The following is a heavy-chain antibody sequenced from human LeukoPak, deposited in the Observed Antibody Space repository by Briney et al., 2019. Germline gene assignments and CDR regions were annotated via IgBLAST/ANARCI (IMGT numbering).Heavy chain of an antibody. D-gene: IGHD7-27*01. CDR3: ARDPGVDRHFDY. CDR1: GYTFTGYY. J-gene: IGHJ4*02. V-gene: IGHV1-2*06. CDR2: INPNSGGT. Sequence: GASVKVSCKASGYTFTGYYMHWVRQAPGQGLEWMGRINPNSGGTNYAQKLQGRVTMTTDTSTSTAYMELRSLRSDDTAVYYCARDPGVDRHFDYWGQGTLVTVSS.